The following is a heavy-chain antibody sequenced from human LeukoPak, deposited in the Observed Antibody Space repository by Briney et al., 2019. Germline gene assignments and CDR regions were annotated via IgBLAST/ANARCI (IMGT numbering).Heavy chain of an antibody. V-gene: IGHV3-23*01. J-gene: IGHJ5*02. D-gene: IGHD2-21*01. CDR2: ISCSGGST. CDR1: GFTFSSYA. Sequence: PGGSLRLSCAASGFTFSSYAMSWVRQAPGKGLEWVSAISCSGGSTYYADSVKGRFTISRDNSKNTLYLQMNSLRAEDTAVYYRAKDPSILWWGSQFDPWGQGTLVTVSS. CDR3: AKDPSILWWGSQFDP.